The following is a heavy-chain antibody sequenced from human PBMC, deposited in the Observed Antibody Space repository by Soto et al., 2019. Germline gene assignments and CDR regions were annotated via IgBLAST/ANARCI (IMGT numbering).Heavy chain of an antibody. J-gene: IGHJ5*02. CDR2: IFHGGST. V-gene: IGHV4-30-2*01. D-gene: IGHD2-2*01. Sequence: SESMSLTSAMCRAPIYWGVFSWNWIRQPPVNGLEWIGYIFHGGSTYYNPSLRSRVTISVDRSRTQFSLKMSSVTAADTDVYYCARGRVVVPDAVMFNCLDPWGQGALVTVSS. CDR3: ARGRVVVPDAVMFNCLDP. CDR1: RAPIYWGVFS.